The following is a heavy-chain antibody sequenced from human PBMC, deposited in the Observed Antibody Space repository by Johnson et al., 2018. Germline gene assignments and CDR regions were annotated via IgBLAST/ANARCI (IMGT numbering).Heavy chain of an antibody. D-gene: IGHD6-19*01. CDR3: ARQGQWLDNAFDI. CDR2: INSDETTT. Sequence: VRLQEAGGGLVQPGGSLRLSCAASGFTFSNYWMHWVRQAPGEGLVWVSRINSDETTTTYAVYVKGRFTISSDNAKNTLYLQMNSLRPEETAVYYCARQGQWLDNAFDIWGQGTMVTVSS. J-gene: IGHJ3*02. CDR1: GFTFSNYW. V-gene: IGHV3-74*03.